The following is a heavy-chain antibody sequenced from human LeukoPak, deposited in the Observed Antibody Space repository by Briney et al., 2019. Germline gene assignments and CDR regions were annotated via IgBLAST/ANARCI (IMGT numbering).Heavy chain of an antibody. D-gene: IGHD1-1*01. CDR1: GYTFTSYG. J-gene: IGHJ4*02. Sequence: ASVKVSCKASGYTFTSYGISWVRQAPGQGLEWMGWVSPHNGNTNYAQKLQGRVTMTTDTSTSTAYMELRSLRSDDTAVYYCARTTWTTASYYFDYWGQGTLVTVSS. CDR2: VSPHNGNT. CDR3: ARTTWTTASYYFDY. V-gene: IGHV1-18*01.